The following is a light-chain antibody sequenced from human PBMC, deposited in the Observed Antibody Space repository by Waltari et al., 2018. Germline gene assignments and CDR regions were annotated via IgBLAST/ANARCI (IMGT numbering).Light chain of an antibody. CDR2: EGS. J-gene: IGLJ1*01. Sequence: QSALTQPASVSGSPGQSITISCTGTSSDVGSYNLVSWYQQHPGKAPKLMIYEGSKRPSGVSNHFSGSKSGNTASLTISGLQAEDEADYFCSSYAGSSTLYVFGTGTKVTVL. CDR1: SSDVGSYNL. V-gene: IGLV2-23*01. CDR3: SSYAGSSTLYV.